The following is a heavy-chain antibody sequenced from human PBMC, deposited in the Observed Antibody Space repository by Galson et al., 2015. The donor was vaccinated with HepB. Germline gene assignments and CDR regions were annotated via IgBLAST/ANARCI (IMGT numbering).Heavy chain of an antibody. J-gene: IGHJ3*02. D-gene: IGHD6-6*01. CDR1: GFTFSSYA. CDR3: VKEYSSSSFHDAFDI. V-gene: IGHV3-64D*06. Sequence: LRLSCAASGFTFSSYAMHWVRQAPGKGLEYVSAISSNGGSTYYADSVKGRFTISRDNSKNTLYLQMSSLRAEDTAVYYCVKEYSSSSFHDAFDIWGQGTMVTVSS. CDR2: ISSNGGST.